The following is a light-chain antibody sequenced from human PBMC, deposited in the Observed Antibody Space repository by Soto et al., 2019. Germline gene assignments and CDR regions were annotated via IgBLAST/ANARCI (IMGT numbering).Light chain of an antibody. Sequence: EIVLTQSPATLSVSPGERATLSCRASQGVSSNLAWYQQKPGQGPMLLIYGASTRATGIPARFSGSGSGTEFTLNISRLQPEDFALYYCQQYNNWPPRGTFGQGTKVEFK. J-gene: IGKJ1*01. V-gene: IGKV3-15*01. CDR3: QQYNNWPPRGT. CDR2: GAS. CDR1: QGVSSN.